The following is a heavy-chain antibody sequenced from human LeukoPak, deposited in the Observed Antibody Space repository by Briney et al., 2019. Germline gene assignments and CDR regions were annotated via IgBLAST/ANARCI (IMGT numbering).Heavy chain of an antibody. CDR2: SSGYNDNT. CDR1: GYTFTSYG. J-gene: IGHJ4*02. Sequence: ASVKVSCKASGYTFTSYGISWVRQAPGQGLEWMEWSSGYNDNTNYAPKFQGRVTMTTDTSTSTAYMELTSLRSDDTAVYYCARDTQYFYGSGSYFFWGQGTLVTVSS. CDR3: ARDTQYFYGSGSYFF. V-gene: IGHV1-18*01. D-gene: IGHD3-10*01.